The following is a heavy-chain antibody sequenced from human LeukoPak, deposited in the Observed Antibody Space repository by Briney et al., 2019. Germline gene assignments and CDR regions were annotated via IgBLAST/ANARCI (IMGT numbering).Heavy chain of an antibody. CDR3: ARLRDGYNYDDY. V-gene: IGHV3-33*01. D-gene: IGHD5-24*01. J-gene: IGHJ4*02. Sequence: GGSLRLSCLVSGVSLSSYGMHWVRQAPGKGLEWLANINYDGSQKYHVDSVKGRFTISRDNSKNTLYLQMNSLRAEDTAVYYCARLRDGYNYDDYWGQGTLVTVSS. CDR2: INYDGSQK. CDR1: GVSLSSYG.